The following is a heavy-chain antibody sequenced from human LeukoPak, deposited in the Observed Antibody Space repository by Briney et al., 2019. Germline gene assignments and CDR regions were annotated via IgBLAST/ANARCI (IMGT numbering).Heavy chain of an antibody. CDR3: AKERSSSSSAFDI. V-gene: IGHV3-30*18. CDR2: IWYGGSNK. D-gene: IGHD6-6*01. J-gene: IGHJ3*02. CDR1: GFTFSSYG. Sequence: GRSLRLSCAASGFTFSSYGMHWVRQAPGKGLEWVAVIWYGGSNKYYADSVKGRFTISRDNSKNTLYLQMNSLRAEDTAVYYCAKERSSSSSAFDIWGQGTMVTVSS.